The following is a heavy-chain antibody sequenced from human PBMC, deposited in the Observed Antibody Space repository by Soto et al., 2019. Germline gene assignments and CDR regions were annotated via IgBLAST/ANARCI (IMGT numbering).Heavy chain of an antibody. J-gene: IGHJ5*02. CDR1: GGSISSYY. V-gene: IGHV4-59*01. D-gene: IGHD6-13*01. Sequence: PSETLSLTCTTSGGSISSYYWSLIRQPPGKGLEWIGYIYYSGSTNYNPSLKSRVTISVDTSKNQFSLKLSSVTAADTAVYYCARGPFYSSSWYWWFDPWGQGTLVTVSS. CDR2: IYYSGST. CDR3: ARGPFYSSSWYWWFDP.